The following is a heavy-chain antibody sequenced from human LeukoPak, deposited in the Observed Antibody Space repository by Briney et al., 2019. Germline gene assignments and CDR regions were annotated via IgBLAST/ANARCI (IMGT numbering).Heavy chain of an antibody. CDR1: GFTFSNYA. V-gene: IGHV3-23*01. J-gene: IGHJ6*03. D-gene: IGHD5-18*01. CDR2: ISGSGGST. CDR3: ARSLYSYVNYYYYYMDV. Sequence: GGSLRLSCAASGFTFSNYAMGWVRQAPGKGLEWVSAISGSGGSTYYADSVKGRFTISRDNSKNTLYLQVNSLRAEDTAVYYCARSLYSYVNYYYYYMDVWGKGTTVTVSS.